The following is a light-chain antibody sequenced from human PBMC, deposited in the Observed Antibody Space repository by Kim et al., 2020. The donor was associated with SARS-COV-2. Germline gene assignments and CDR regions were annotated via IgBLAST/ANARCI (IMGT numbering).Light chain of an antibody. CDR3: QQSYSTPFT. J-gene: IGKJ3*01. V-gene: IGKV1-39*01. CDR1: QSIIRY. Sequence: ASVGDSVTITCRASQSIIRYLNWYQQKQGKAPKLLIYAASSLRSGVPSRFSGSGSGTDFTLTISSLQPEDFATYYCQQSYSTPFTFGPGTKVDIK. CDR2: AAS.